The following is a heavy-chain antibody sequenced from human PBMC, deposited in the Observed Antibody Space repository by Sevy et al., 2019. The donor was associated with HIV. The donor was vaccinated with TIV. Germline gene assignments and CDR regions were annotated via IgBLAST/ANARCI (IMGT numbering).Heavy chain of an antibody. Sequence: GGSLRLSCAASGFTFSSYSMNWVRQAPGKGLEWASSISSSSSYIYYADSVKGRFTISRDNAKNSLYLQMNSLRAEDTAVYYCARGFPGYYYDSSGTFDYWGQGTLVTVSS. J-gene: IGHJ4*02. D-gene: IGHD3-22*01. CDR1: GFTFSSYS. CDR2: ISSSSSYI. CDR3: ARGFPGYYYDSSGTFDY. V-gene: IGHV3-21*01.